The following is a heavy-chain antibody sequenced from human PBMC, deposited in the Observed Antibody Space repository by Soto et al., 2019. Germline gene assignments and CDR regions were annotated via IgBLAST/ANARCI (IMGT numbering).Heavy chain of an antibody. CDR3: PSLPYYNDSSGYPYYFDD. CDR1: GGTFSSYA. D-gene: IGHD3-22*01. J-gene: IGHJ4*02. CDR2: IIPIFGTA. Sequence: SVKVSCKASGGTFSSYAISWVRQAPGQGLEWMGGIIPIFGTANYAQKFQGRVTITADESTSTAYMELSSVRSEDTAVYYFPSLPYYNDSSGYPYYFDDWGQGTLATASS. V-gene: IGHV1-69*13.